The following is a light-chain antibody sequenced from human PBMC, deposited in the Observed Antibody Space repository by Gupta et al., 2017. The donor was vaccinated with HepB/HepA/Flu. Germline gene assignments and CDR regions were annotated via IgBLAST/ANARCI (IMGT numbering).Light chain of an antibody. CDR2: GAS. V-gene: IGKV3-20*01. CDR1: QSVSSSY. Sequence: GTLSLSPGERATLSCRASQSVSSSYLAWYQQRPGQAPRLLLYGASSRATGSSDRFSGSGSGTDFTLTISILEPEDFAVYYWQQYGSSPWTFGQGTKVESK. CDR3: QQYGSSPWT. J-gene: IGKJ1*01.